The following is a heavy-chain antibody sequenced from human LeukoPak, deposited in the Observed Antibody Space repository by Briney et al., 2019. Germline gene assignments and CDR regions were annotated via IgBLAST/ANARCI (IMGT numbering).Heavy chain of an antibody. V-gene: IGHV3-20*04. J-gene: IGHJ3*02. D-gene: IGHD2-21*01. CDR1: GFTFDDYA. CDR3: ARDAHFGGVFDI. Sequence: RPGGSLRLSCSASGFTFDDYAMSWVRQAPGKGLEWVSGINWNGGSTGYVESVKGRFAISRDNAKNSLYLQMNSLRGEDTALYYCARDAHFGGVFDIWGQGTMVTVSS. CDR2: INWNGGST.